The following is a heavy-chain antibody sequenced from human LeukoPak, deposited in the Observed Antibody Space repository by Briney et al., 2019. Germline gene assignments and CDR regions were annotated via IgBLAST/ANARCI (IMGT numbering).Heavy chain of an antibody. CDR2: IYTDTST. J-gene: IGHJ4*02. CDR3: ARVGLPGYSYAHFDI. CDR1: GLSVTSNH. Sequence: PGGSLRLSCAASGLSVTSNHMTWVRQAPGKGLEWISVIYTDTSTYYTYSVKGRFTISRDNSKNTLFLQMSSLRAEDTAVYYCARVGLPGYSYAHFDIWGQGTLVTVSS. D-gene: IGHD5-18*01. V-gene: IGHV3-53*01.